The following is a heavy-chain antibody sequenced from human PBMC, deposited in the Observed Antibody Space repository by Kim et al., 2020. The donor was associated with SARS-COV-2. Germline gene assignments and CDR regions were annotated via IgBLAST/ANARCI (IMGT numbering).Heavy chain of an antibody. CDR2: IYYSGPM. J-gene: IGHJ4*02. D-gene: IGHD3-16*01. Sequence: SETLSLTCTVSGASISNSSYYWDWIRQPPGKGLEWIGNIYYSGPMYYNPSLKSRVIITVDTSRNQFSLKLTSVTAADTAVYYCARRSRGDGSPGYWGQG. CDR3: ARRSRGDGSPGY. CDR1: GASISNSSYY. V-gene: IGHV4-39*01.